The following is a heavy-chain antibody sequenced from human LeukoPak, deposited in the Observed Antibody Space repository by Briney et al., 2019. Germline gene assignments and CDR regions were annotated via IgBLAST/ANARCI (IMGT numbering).Heavy chain of an antibody. CDR1: GHTFSSHA. CDR2: IYTGNGNT. D-gene: IGHD3-16*01. CDR3: ARDYVGGFEFDP. J-gene: IGHJ5*02. V-gene: IGHV1-3*04. Sequence: ASVKVSCKASGHTFSSHAMHWVRQAPGQRLEWMGWIYTGNGNTKYSQKFQGRVTITRDTSANTAYMELRSLRSDDTAVYYCARDYVGGFEFDPWGQGTLVTVSS.